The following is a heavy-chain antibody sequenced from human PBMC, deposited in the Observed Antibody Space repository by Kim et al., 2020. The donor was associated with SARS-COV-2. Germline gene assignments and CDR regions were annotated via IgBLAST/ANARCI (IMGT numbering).Heavy chain of an antibody. Sequence: SETLSLTCTVSGGSISSYYWSWIRQPPGKGLEWIGYIYYSGSTNYNPSLKSRVTISVDTSKNQFSLKLSSVTAADTAVYYCARDFGGYGDWYYCMDVWGQGTTVTVSS. J-gene: IGHJ6*02. V-gene: IGHV4-59*01. CDR1: GGSISSYY. D-gene: IGHD4-17*01. CDR3: ARDFGGYGDWYYCMDV. CDR2: IYYSGST.